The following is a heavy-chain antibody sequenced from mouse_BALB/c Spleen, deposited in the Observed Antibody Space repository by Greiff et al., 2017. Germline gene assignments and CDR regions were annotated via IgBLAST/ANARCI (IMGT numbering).Heavy chain of an antibody. J-gene: IGHJ4*01. Sequence: VQLQQSGAELAKPGASVKMSCKASGYTFTSYWMHWVKQRPGQGLEWIGYINPSTGYTEYNPKFKDKATLTADKSSSTAYMQLSSLTSEDSAVYYCARKAMDYWGQGTSVTVSS. CDR1: GYTFTSYW. CDR2: INPSTGYT. V-gene: IGHV1-7*01. CDR3: ARKAMDY.